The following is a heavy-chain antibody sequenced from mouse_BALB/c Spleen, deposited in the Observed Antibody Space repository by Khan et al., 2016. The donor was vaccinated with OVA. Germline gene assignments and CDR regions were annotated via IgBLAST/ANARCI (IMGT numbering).Heavy chain of an antibody. V-gene: IGHV9-1*02. CDR2: INTYTGEP. J-gene: IGHJ1*01. CDR1: GYTFTNYG. Sequence: QIQLVQSGPELKKPGETVKISCKASGYTFTNYGMNWVKQAPGKGLKWMGWINTYTGEPTYTDDFKGRFAFSLETSASTAYLQINNLKIEDMATYFCARGASYWHFDVWGAGTTVTVSS. CDR3: ARGASYWHFDV.